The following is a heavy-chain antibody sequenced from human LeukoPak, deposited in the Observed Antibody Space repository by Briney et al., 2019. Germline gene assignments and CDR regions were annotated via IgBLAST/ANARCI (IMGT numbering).Heavy chain of an antibody. CDR1: GGTFSSYA. Sequence: SCKASGGTFSSYAMHWVRQAPGKGLEWVAVISYDGSNKYYADSVKGRFTISRDNSKNTLYLQMNSLRVEDTAVYYCARDRSSFDYYDSSGYYYAPFDYWGQGTLVTVSS. D-gene: IGHD3-22*01. V-gene: IGHV3-30-3*01. CDR2: ISYDGSNK. J-gene: IGHJ4*02. CDR3: ARDRSSFDYYDSSGYYYAPFDY.